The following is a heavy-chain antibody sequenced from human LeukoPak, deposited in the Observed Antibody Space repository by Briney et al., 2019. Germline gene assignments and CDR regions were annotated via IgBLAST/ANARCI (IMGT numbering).Heavy chain of an antibody. CDR2: ISYDGSDK. Sequence: GGSLRLSCAASGFTFDDYAMHWVRQAPGKGLECVAFISYDGSDKYYIDSVKGRFTISRDDSENTLYLQMNSLRAEDTAVYYCARERRGYYMAVWGKGTAVSISS. D-gene: IGHD3-10*01. CDR1: GFTFDDYA. J-gene: IGHJ6*03. V-gene: IGHV3-30*02. CDR3: ARERRGYYMAV.